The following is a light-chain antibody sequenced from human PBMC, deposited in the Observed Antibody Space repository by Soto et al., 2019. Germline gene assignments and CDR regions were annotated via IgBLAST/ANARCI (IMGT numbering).Light chain of an antibody. Sequence: QSALTQPASVSGSPGQSITISCTGTSSDVGSYNLVSWYQQHPGKAPKLIISGVNKRPSGVSSRFSGSKSGYTASLTISGLQAEDEADYYCCSYAGSSTFVVFGGGTKVTVL. CDR2: GVN. CDR1: SSDVGSYNL. V-gene: IGLV2-23*02. J-gene: IGLJ2*01. CDR3: CSYAGSSTFVV.